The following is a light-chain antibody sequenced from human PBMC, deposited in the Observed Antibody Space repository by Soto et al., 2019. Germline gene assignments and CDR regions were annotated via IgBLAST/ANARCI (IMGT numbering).Light chain of an antibody. CDR3: QQSYTDPFT. CDR2: SAS. J-gene: IGKJ3*01. Sequence: DFQMTHSPSSLSASVGDRVSITCRASQRIGTSLNWYQQKPGKAPKLLIYSASTLQGGGPSRLCGSGSGTDVTLTISSLQPEDFATYYRQQSYTDPFTFGPGTKVDVK. V-gene: IGKV1-39*01. CDR1: QRIGTS.